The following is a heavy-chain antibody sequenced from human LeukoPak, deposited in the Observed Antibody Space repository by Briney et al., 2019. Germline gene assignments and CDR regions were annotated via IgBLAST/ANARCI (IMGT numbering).Heavy chain of an antibody. V-gene: IGHV4-31*03. D-gene: IGHD3-22*01. Sequence: PSETLSLTCTVSGGSISIGGYYWSWIRQHPGKSLEWIGYIFYNGNTYYNPSLKSRLTISGDTSENQFSLKLGSVTAADTAVYYCVRNFDSYNAFDIWGQGTMVAVSS. J-gene: IGHJ3*02. CDR2: IFYNGNT. CDR1: GGSISIGGYY. CDR3: VRNFDSYNAFDI.